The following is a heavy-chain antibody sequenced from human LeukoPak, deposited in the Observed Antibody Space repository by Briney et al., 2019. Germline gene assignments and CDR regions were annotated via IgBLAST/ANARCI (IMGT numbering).Heavy chain of an antibody. CDR1: GYTFTGYY. V-gene: IGHV1-2*02. CDR3: ARGTGTTGELDC. Sequence: ASVKVSCKASGYTFTGYYMHWVRQAPGQGLEWMGWINPNSGGTNYAQKFQGRVTMTRDTSISAAYMELSRLRSDDTAVYYCARGTGTTGELDCWGQGTLVTVSS. D-gene: IGHD1-7*01. J-gene: IGHJ4*02. CDR2: INPNSGGT.